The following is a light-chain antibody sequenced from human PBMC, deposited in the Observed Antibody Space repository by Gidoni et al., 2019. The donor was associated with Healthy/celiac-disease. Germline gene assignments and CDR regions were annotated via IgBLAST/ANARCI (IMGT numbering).Light chain of an antibody. CDR1: QSVSSSY. Sequence: EIVLTQSPGTLSLSLGERATLSCRASQSVSSSYLAWYQQKPGQAPRLLIYGASSRATGIPDRFSGSWSGTDFTLTISRLEPEDFAVYYCQQYGSSPPTFGQGTKLEIK. CDR3: QQYGSSPPT. V-gene: IGKV3-20*01. J-gene: IGKJ2*01. CDR2: GAS.